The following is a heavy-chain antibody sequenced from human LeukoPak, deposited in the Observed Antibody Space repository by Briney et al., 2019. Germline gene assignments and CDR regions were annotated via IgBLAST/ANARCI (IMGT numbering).Heavy chain of an antibody. CDR2: IISSSGYI. CDR1: GFTFSSYS. Sequence: PGGSLRLSCAASGFTFSSYSVNWVRQAPGKGLEWVSSIISSSGYIYYADSVKGRFTISRDNAENSLYLQMNSLRAEDTAVYYCAGRDGYNSGYIDYWGQGTLVTVSS. J-gene: IGHJ4*02. D-gene: IGHD5-24*01. CDR3: AGRDGYNSGYIDY. V-gene: IGHV3-21*01.